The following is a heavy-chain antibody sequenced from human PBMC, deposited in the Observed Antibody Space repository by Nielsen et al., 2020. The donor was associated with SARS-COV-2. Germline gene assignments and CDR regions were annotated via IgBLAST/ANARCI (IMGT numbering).Heavy chain of an antibody. CDR2: IKSKTDGGTT. D-gene: IGHD3-16*01. CDR1: GFTFSNAW. V-gene: IGHV3-15*01. J-gene: IGHJ4*02. CDR3: TTDFAPFGGVTSDSYYFDY. Sequence: SLNISCAASGFTFSNAWMSWVRPAPGKGLEWVGRIKSKTDGGTTDYAAPVKGRFTISRDDSKNTLYLQMNSLKTEDTAVYYCTTDFAPFGGVTSDSYYFDYWGQGTLVTVAS.